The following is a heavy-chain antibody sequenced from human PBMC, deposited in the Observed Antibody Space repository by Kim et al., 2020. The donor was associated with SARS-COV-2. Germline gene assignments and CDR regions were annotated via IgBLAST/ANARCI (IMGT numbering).Heavy chain of an antibody. Sequence: ASVKVSCKASGYTFSSVDLYWLRQAPGQRLKWMGRINAGKGNTEYSQKFQGRVTISRDTSASTAYMELSSLTSEDTAMYYCARRSSASGPYDYWGQGTLVTVSS. CDR1: GYTFSSVD. D-gene: IGHD3-10*01. J-gene: IGHJ4*02. CDR2: INAGKGNT. V-gene: IGHV1-3*01. CDR3: ARRSSASGPYDY.